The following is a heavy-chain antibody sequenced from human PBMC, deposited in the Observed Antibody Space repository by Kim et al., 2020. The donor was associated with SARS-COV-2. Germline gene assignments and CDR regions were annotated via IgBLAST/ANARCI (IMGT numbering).Heavy chain of an antibody. D-gene: IGHD1-20*01. CDR2: ISYDGTIK. CDR3: ARGGYKPRNGDPHHGMEV. V-gene: IGHV3-33*05. J-gene: IGHJ6*02. CDR1: GFTFSSYG. Sequence: GGSLRLSCAASGFTFSSYGMHWVRQAPGKGLEWVAAISYDGTIKYYADSVRGRFTISRDNSKNTLFLQMNSLRAQDTGVYDCARGGYKPRNGDPHHGMEVWGHGTTVTVSS.